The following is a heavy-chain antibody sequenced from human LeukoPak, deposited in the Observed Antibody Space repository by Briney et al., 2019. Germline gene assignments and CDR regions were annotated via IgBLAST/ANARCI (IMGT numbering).Heavy chain of an antibody. D-gene: IGHD1-26*01. V-gene: IGHV1-58*02. Sequence: SVKVSCKASGFTFTSSAMQWVRQARGQRLEWIGWIVVGSGNTNYAQKFQGRVTITADESTSTAYMELSSLRSEDTAVYYCASSPDGWELLDCWGQGTLVTVSS. J-gene: IGHJ4*02. CDR1: GFTFTSSA. CDR3: ASSPDGWELLDC. CDR2: IVVGSGNT.